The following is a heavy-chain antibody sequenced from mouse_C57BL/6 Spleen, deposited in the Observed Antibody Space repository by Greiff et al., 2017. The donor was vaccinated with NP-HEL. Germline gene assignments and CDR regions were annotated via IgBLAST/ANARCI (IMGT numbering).Heavy chain of an antibody. CDR3: ARRITTVVATIDY. CDR1: GYTFTSYW. V-gene: IGHV1-7*01. CDR2: INPSSGYT. D-gene: IGHD1-1*01. Sequence: VQLQQSGAELAKPGASVKLSCKASGYTFTSYWMHWVKQRPGQGLEWIGYINPSSGYTKYNQKFKDKATLTADKSSSTAYMQLSSLTYEDSAVYYCARRITTVVATIDYWGQGTTLTVSS. J-gene: IGHJ2*01.